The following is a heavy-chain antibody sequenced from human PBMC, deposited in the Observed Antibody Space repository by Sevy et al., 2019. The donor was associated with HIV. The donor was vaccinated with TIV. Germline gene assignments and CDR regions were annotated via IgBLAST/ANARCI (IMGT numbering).Heavy chain of an antibody. CDR3: AKTIVGVAQVFDV. CDR1: GFTFSSYD. D-gene: IGHD3-3*01. V-gene: IGHV3-23*01. CDR2: ISGSGGST. Sequence: GGSLRLSCTASGFTFSSYDMTWVRQAPGKGLEWVSVISGSGGSTYYADSLTGRFRISRDDSKNTLSLQMNNLRAEDTAVYYCAKTIVGVAQVFDVWGQGTMVTVSS. J-gene: IGHJ3*01.